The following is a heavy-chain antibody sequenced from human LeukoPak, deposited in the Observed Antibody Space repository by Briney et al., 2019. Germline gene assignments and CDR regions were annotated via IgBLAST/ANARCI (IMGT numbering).Heavy chain of an antibody. J-gene: IGHJ4*02. D-gene: IGHD6-19*01. V-gene: IGHV1-69*13. CDR2: IIPIFGTA. Sequence: EASVKVSCKASGYTFTSFDINWVRHTGQGLEWMGGIIPIFGTANYAQKFQGRVTITADESTSTAYMELSSLRSEDTAVYYCARDSSGWYRGYFDYWGQGTLVTVSS. CDR1: GYTFTSFD. CDR3: ARDSSGWYRGYFDY.